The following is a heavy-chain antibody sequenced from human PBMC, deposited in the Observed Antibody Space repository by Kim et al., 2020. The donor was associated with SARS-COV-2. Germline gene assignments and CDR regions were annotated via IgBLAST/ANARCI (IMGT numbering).Heavy chain of an antibody. CDR1: GFTFDDYG. J-gene: IGHJ4*02. D-gene: IGHD3-10*01. CDR3: VRGYVGGPFDL. Sequence: GGSLRLSCAASGFTFDDYGMSWVRQTPMKGLEWVSGINRNSASTGYADSVKGRFTISRDNAKKSLYLQMNGLRVEDTALYYCVRGYVGGPFDLLGQGSL. V-gene: IGHV3-20*04. CDR2: INRNSAST.